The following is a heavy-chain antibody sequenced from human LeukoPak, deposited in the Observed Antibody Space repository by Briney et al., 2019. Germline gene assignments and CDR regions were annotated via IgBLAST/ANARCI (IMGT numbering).Heavy chain of an antibody. V-gene: IGHV3-53*01. CDR1: GFTVSSNY. CDR2: IYSGGST. D-gene: IGHD3-3*01. Sequence: GGSLRLSCAASGFTVSSNYMSWVRQAPGKGLEWVSVIYSGGSTYYADSVKGRFTISRDISKNTLYLQMNSLRAEDTAVYYCARDLRFLEWLSEYYYYGMDVWGQGTTVTVSS. CDR3: ARDLRFLEWLSEYYYYGMDV. J-gene: IGHJ6*02.